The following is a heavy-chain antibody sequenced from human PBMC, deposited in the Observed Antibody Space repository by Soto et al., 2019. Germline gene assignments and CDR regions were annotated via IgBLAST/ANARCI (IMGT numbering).Heavy chain of an antibody. CDR3: ARDHGVSRHWFDP. J-gene: IGHJ5*02. CDR2: IYYSGST. Sequence: PSETLSLTCTVSGGSISSGDYYWSWIRQPPGKGLEWIGYIYYSGSTYYNPSLKSRVTISVDTSKNQFSLKLSSVTAADTAVYYCARDHGVSRHWFDPWGQGTLVTAPQ. D-gene: IGHD3-10*01. CDR1: GGSISSGDYY. V-gene: IGHV4-30-4*01.